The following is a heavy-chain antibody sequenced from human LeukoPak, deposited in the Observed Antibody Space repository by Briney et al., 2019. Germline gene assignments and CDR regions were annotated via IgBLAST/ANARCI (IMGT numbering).Heavy chain of an antibody. CDR3: ARGGRYCSGGSCYASAFDI. Sequence: GGSLRLSCAAYGFTFDDYGMSWDRQAPGKGMEWVSGINWNGGSTGYADSVKGRFTISRDNAKNSLYLQMNSLRAEDTALYYCARGGRYCSGGSCYASAFDIWGQGTMVTVSS. CDR2: INWNGGST. V-gene: IGHV3-20*04. D-gene: IGHD2-15*01. CDR1: GFTFDDYG. J-gene: IGHJ3*02.